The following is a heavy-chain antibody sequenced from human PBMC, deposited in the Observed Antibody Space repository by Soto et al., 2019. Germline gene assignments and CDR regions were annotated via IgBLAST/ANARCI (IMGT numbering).Heavy chain of an antibody. CDR3: AKDWYYDSSGYPFDY. CDR1: GFTFSSYA. J-gene: IGHJ4*02. D-gene: IGHD3-22*01. CDR2: ISGSGGST. Sequence: GGSLRLSCAASGFTFSSYAMSWVRQAPGKGLEWVSAISGSGGSTYYADSVKGRCTISRDNSKNTLYLQMNSLRAEDTAVYYCAKDWYYDSSGYPFDYWGQGTQVTVSS. V-gene: IGHV3-23*01.